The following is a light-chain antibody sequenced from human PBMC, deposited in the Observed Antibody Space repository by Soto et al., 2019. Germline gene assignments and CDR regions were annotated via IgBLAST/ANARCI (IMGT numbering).Light chain of an antibody. Sequence: EIVLTQSPGTLSLSPGGRATLSCRASQSVSRNYVAWYQQKPGQSPRLLIYGASNRASGIPDRFSGSASGAGSTLSIARLEPEDFAMYYCQQYGSTPLTFGGGTKVEIK. J-gene: IGKJ4*02. CDR2: GAS. V-gene: IGKV3-20*01. CDR1: QSVSRNY. CDR3: QQYGSTPLT.